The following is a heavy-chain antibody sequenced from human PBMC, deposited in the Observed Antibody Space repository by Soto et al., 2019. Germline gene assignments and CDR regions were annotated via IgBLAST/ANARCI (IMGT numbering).Heavy chain of an antibody. Sequence: SVSNAWMNWVRQAPGKGLEWVGRIKSKTDGGTTDYAAPVKGRFTISRDDSKNTLYLQMNSLKTEDTAVYYCTTDRGYYYERSVDYWGQGTLVTVSS. V-gene: IGHV3-15*07. CDR1: SVSNAW. D-gene: IGHD3-22*01. J-gene: IGHJ4*02. CDR3: TTDRGYYYERSVDY. CDR2: IKSKTDGGTT.